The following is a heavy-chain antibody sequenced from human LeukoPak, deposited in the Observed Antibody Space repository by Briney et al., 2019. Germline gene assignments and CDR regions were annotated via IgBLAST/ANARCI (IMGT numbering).Heavy chain of an antibody. Sequence: PSETLSLTCAVYGGSFSGYYWSWIRQPPGKGLEWIGEINHSGSTNYNPSLKSRATISVDTSKNQFSLKLSSVTAADTAVYYCAQSGLYCCGDCYYDYWGQGTLVTVSS. J-gene: IGHJ4*02. V-gene: IGHV4-34*01. CDR1: GGSFSGYY. CDR2: INHSGST. CDR3: AQSGLYCCGDCYYDY. D-gene: IGHD2-21*02.